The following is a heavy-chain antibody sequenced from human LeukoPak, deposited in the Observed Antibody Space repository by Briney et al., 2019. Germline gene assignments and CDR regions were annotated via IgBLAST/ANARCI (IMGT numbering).Heavy chain of an antibody. CDR1: RFTFSSYA. Sequence: PGGSLRLSCAASRFTFSSYAMNWVRQAPGKGLEWVSDITSRGDIINYADSVKGRFTISRDNAKNSLFLQMNSLRAEDTAVYYCARVRRGWYYFDYWGQGALVTVSS. J-gene: IGHJ4*02. CDR3: ARVRRGWYYFDY. V-gene: IGHV3-48*03. CDR2: ITSRGDII. D-gene: IGHD6-19*01.